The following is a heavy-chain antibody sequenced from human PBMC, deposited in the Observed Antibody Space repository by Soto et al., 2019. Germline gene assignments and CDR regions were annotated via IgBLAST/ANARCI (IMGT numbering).Heavy chain of an antibody. V-gene: IGHV4-34*01. D-gene: IGHD4-17*01. J-gene: IGHJ4*02. CDR1: GGSFSGYY. Sequence: SETLSLTCAVYGGSFSGYYWSWIRQPPGKGLEWIGEINHSGSTNYNPSLKSRVTISVDTSKNQVSLKLSSVTAADTAVYYCARGGNGPTDYWGQGTLVTVSS. CDR3: ARGGNGPTDY. CDR2: INHSGST.